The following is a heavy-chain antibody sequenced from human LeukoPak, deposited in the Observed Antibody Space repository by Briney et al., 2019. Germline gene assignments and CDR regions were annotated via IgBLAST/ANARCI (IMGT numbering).Heavy chain of an antibody. Sequence: SETLSLTCTVSGGSISSYYWSWIRQPPGKGLEWIGYIYYSGTTDYNPSLKSRVTISVDTSNNQFSLKVSSVTAADTAVYYCARSSGTYRSFDYWGQGTLVTASS. CDR2: IYYSGTT. J-gene: IGHJ4*02. CDR1: GGSISSYY. CDR3: ARSSGTYRSFDY. D-gene: IGHD1-26*01. V-gene: IGHV4-59*01.